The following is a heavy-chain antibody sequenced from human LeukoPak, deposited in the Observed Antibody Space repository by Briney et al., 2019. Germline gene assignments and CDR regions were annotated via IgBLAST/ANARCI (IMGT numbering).Heavy chain of an antibody. CDR2: IYHTGST. V-gene: IGHV4-38-2*01. Sequence: KPSETLSLTCAVSGYSISSGYYWVWIRQPPGKGLEWIGSIYHTGSTYYNPSLKSRVTISVDTSKNQFSLKLSSVTAADTAVYYCACCSGGTCYGGWFDPWGQGTLVTVSS. CDR3: ACCSGGTCYGGWFDP. CDR1: GYSISSGYY. D-gene: IGHD2-15*01. J-gene: IGHJ5*02.